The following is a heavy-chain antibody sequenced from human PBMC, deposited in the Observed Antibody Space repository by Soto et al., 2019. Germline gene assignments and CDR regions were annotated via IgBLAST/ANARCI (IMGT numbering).Heavy chain of an antibody. J-gene: IGHJ4*02. Sequence: QVQLVQSGTEVKKPGASVMVSCKASDYTFTNYGFSWVRQAPGQGLEWMGWISVYNGNTRYAANLQGRVTMTTDTSTSTAYMELRGLRSDDTAVYYCAGDGGGGQWEMPHYWGQGTLVTVSS. D-gene: IGHD1-26*01. CDR2: ISVYNGNT. CDR1: DYTFTNYG. V-gene: IGHV1-18*01. CDR3: AGDGGGGQWEMPHY.